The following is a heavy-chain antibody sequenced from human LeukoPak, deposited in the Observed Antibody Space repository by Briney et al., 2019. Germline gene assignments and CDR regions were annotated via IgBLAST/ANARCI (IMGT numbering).Heavy chain of an antibody. Sequence: PGESLKISCRGSGYSFTTYWIGWVRQMPGKGLEWMGIIYPGDSDTRYTPSFQGQVTMSADKSINTAYLQWSSLKASDTAMYYCARRQGCSSTSCPPDYWGQGTLVTVSS. CDR3: ARRQGCSSTSCPPDY. D-gene: IGHD2-2*01. V-gene: IGHV5-51*01. J-gene: IGHJ4*02. CDR2: IYPGDSDT. CDR1: GYSFTTYW.